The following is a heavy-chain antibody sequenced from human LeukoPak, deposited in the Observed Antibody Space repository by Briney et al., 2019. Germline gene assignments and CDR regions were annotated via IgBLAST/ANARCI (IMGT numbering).Heavy chain of an antibody. CDR3: AFEIGRSQGAFDI. CDR2: IWNDGSDE. Sequence: GRSLRLSCAASGFTFSKYAMHWVRQTPGKGLEWVAAIWNDGSDENYANSVKGRFTISSENSKNTLYLQMNSLRAEDTAVYYCAFEIGRSQGAFDIWGQGTMITVSS. D-gene: IGHD1-26*01. V-gene: IGHV3-33*01. J-gene: IGHJ3*02. CDR1: GFTFSKYA.